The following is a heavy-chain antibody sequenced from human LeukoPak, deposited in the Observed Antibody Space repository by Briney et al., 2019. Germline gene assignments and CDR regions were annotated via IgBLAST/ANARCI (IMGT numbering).Heavy chain of an antibody. CDR1: GGSISSGGYY. D-gene: IGHD5-12*01. V-gene: IGHV4-31*03. CDR2: IYYSGST. CDR3: ARADIVATNAFDI. Sequence: SETLSLTCTVSGGSISSGGYYWSWIRQHPGKGLEWIGYIYYSGSTYYNPSLKSRVTISVDRSKNQFSLKLSSVTAADTAVYYCARADIVATNAFDIWGQGTMVTVSS. J-gene: IGHJ3*02.